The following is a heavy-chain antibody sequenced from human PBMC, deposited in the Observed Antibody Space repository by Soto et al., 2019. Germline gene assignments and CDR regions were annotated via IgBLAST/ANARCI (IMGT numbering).Heavy chain of an antibody. CDR2: IIPILGIA. V-gene: IGHV1-69*02. Sequence: SVKVSCKASGGTFSSYTISWVRQAPGQGLEWMGRIIPILGIANYAQKFQGRVTLSADTSISTAYLHWSSLKASDTAIYFCVRHLRARGVVRDAPLDSWGQGTLVTVSS. D-gene: IGHD3-10*01. CDR1: GGTFSSYT. J-gene: IGHJ4*02. CDR3: VRHLRARGVVRDAPLDS.